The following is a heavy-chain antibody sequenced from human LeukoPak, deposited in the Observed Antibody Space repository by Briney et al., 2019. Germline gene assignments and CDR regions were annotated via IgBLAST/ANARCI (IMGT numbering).Heavy chain of an antibody. Sequence: GESLKISCKGSGYSFSSYWIAWVRQMPGKGLEWMGIIYPGDSDTRYSPSFQGQVTISADKSISTAYLQWSSLTASDTATYYCARHRPYSSGWRHFDYWGQGTLVTVSS. V-gene: IGHV5-51*01. CDR1: GYSFSSYW. CDR3: ARHRPYSSGWRHFDY. CDR2: IYPGDSDT. D-gene: IGHD6-19*01. J-gene: IGHJ4*02.